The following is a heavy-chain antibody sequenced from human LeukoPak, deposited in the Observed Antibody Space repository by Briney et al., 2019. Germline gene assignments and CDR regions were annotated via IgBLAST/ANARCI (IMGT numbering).Heavy chain of an antibody. D-gene: IGHD6-6*01. J-gene: IGHJ4*02. CDR1: GFTYSTYA. V-gene: IGHV3-23*01. CDR3: AKGSRASRPYYFDY. Sequence: PWGSLRLSCAASGFTYSTYAMSWVRQAPGKGLEWISAITDSGGDTYYADSVKGRFTISRDNSKNALYLQMNSLRAEDTAVYYCAKGSRASRPYYFDYWGQGTLVTVSS. CDR2: ITDSGGDT.